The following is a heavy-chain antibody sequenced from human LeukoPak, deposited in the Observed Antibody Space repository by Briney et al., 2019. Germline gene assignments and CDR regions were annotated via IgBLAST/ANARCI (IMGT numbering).Heavy chain of an antibody. V-gene: IGHV4-30-4*01. D-gene: IGHD6-13*01. Sequence: PSETLSLTCSVSGGSISSADYYWSWIRQPPGKGLEWIGYIFYSGSTDYNPSLKSRVTISVDTSKNRFSLRLTSVTAADTAVYYCARLKPYSSTSAYYFDYWGQGTLVTVSS. J-gene: IGHJ4*02. CDR1: GGSISSADYY. CDR3: ARLKPYSSTSAYYFDY. CDR2: IFYSGST.